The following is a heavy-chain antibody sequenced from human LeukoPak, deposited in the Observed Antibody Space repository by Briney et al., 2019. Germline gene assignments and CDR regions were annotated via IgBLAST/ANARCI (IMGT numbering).Heavy chain of an antibody. CDR3: AKGNVHDYGDYVLDY. V-gene: IGHV3-30*02. J-gene: IGHJ4*02. CDR2: IRYDGSNK. CDR1: GFTFSSYG. D-gene: IGHD4-17*01. Sequence: GGSLRLSCAASGFTFSSYGMHWVRQAPGKGLEWVAFIRYDGSNKYYADSVKGRFTISRDNSKNTLYLQMNSLGAEDTAVYYCAKGNVHDYGDYVLDYWGQGTLVTVSS.